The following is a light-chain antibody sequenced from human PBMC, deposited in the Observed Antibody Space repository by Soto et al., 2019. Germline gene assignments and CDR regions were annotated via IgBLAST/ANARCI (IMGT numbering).Light chain of an antibody. Sequence: EIVLTQSPGTLSLSPGERATLSCRASQRIANNYLSWHQQKPGQVPRLLIYDASIRATGIPDKFSGSGSGKDFTLTISRLEPEDFAVYFCHQTGSLPCTFGQGTKLELK. CDR3: HQTGSLPCT. V-gene: IGKV3-20*01. CDR1: QRIANNY. CDR2: DAS. J-gene: IGKJ2*02.